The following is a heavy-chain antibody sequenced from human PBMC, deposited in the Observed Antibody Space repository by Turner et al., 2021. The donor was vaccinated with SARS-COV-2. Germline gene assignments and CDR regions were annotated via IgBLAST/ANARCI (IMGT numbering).Heavy chain of an antibody. CDR1: GFTFISYG. V-gene: IGHV3-30*18. J-gene: IGHJ4*02. D-gene: IGHD3-9*01. Sequence: QVQLVESGGGVFQPGWFLMLSCAASGFTFISYGMHWVRQAPGKGLGWVAVISYDGSNKYYADSVKGRLTIARDNSKNTLYLQMNSLRAEDTAVYYCAKDLYEILTGYYIRVPMHWGQGTLVTVSS. CDR2: ISYDGSNK. CDR3: AKDLYEILTGYYIRVPMH.